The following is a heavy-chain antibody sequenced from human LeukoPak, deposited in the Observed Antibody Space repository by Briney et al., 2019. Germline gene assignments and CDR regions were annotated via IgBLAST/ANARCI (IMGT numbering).Heavy chain of an antibody. CDR3: ARGFGELLSDFQP. D-gene: IGHD3-10*01. J-gene: IGHJ1*01. CDR1: GGPISTYN. V-gene: IGHV4-59*01. CDR2: IYYSGST. Sequence: PSETLSLACTLSGGPISTYNWSWIRQPPGKGLEWIGYIYYSGSTNYNPSLKSRVTLSADTSKNQFSLKLSSVTAADTAVYYCARGFGELLSDFQPGCRGNVVTVSS.